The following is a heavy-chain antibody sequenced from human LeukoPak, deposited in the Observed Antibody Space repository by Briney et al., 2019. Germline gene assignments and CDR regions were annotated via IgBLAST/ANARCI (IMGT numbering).Heavy chain of an antibody. J-gene: IGHJ4*02. D-gene: IGHD3-22*01. CDR2: ISSSSSSYI. CDR1: GFTFSSYS. V-gene: IGHV3-21*01. Sequence: PGGSLRLSCAASGFTFSSYSMNWVRQAPGKGLEWVSSISSSSSSYIYYADSVKGRFTISRDNAKNSLYLQMNSLRAEDTAVYYCARDCSYYYDSSGYCLFDYWGQGTLVTVSS. CDR3: ARDCSYYYDSSGYCLFDY.